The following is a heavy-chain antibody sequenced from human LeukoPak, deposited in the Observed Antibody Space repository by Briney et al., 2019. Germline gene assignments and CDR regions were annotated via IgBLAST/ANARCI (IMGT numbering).Heavy chain of an antibody. CDR1: GFTFSNAW. CDR2: IKSKTDGGTT. CDR3: TTDFGVVPAAAN. J-gene: IGHJ4*02. D-gene: IGHD2-2*01. V-gene: IGHV3-15*01. Sequence: KTGGSLRLTCAASGFTFSNAWMSWVRQAPGKGLEWVGRIKSKTDGGTTDYAAPVKGRFTISRDDSKNTLYLQMNSLKTEDTAVYYCTTDFGVVPAAANWGQGTLVTVSS.